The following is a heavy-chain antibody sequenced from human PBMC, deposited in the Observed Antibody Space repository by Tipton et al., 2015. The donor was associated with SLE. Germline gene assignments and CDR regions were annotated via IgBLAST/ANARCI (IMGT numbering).Heavy chain of an antibody. CDR2: IYYSGST. Sequence: TLSLTCTVSGGSISSSSYYWGWIRQPPGKGLEWIGSIYYSGSTYYNPSLKSRVTISVDTSKNQFSLKLSSVTAADTAVYYRARAERTAWLVDYWGQGTLVTVSS. V-gene: IGHV4-39*01. CDR3: ARAERTAWLVDY. J-gene: IGHJ4*02. CDR1: GGSISSSSYY. D-gene: IGHD3-9*01.